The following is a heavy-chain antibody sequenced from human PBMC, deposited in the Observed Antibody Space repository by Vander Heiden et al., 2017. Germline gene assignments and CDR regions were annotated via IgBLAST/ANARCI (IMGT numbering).Heavy chain of an antibody. CDR2: ISNDGSNK. Sequence: QVHLVESGGGVVQPGTSLRISCTTSGFSFNRFGMHVVRQAPGKGLDWVAFISNDGSNKYYADSVKGRFTISRDKSQNTLFLQMNSLRPEDTAVYYCARGAEYWGQGTLVTVSS. CDR1: GFSFNRFG. J-gene: IGHJ4*02. CDR3: ARGAEY. V-gene: IGHV3-30*03.